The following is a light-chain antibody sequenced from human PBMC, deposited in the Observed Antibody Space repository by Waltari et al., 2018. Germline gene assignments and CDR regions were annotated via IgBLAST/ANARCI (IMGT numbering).Light chain of an antibody. V-gene: IGKV1-39*01. CDR1: RDLQDY. CDR3: QQSSGSSRT. Sequence: IQMTQSPSSLSASVGATVSITCRASRDLQDYVNWYHQKPGKAPKLLIYAASTLEGGVPSRFSGSGSGTHFVLSISRLQPEDSGTYICQQSSGSSRTFGQGT. CDR2: AAS. J-gene: IGKJ1*01.